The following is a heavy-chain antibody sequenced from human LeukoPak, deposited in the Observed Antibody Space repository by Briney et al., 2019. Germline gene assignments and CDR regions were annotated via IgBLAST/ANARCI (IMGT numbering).Heavy chain of an antibody. V-gene: IGHV1-69*04. Sequence: GASVKVSCKASGGTFSSYAISWVRQAPGQGLEWMGRIIPILGIANYAQKFQGRVTITADKSTSTAYMELSSLRSEDTAVYYCARGLRSDSSGYDYWGQGTLVTVSS. J-gene: IGHJ4*02. D-gene: IGHD3-22*01. CDR2: IIPILGIA. CDR1: GGTFSSYA. CDR3: ARGLRSDSSGYDY.